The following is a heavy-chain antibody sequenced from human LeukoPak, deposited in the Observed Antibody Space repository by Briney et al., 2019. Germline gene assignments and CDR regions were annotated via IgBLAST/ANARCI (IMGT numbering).Heavy chain of an antibody. D-gene: IGHD3-10*01. V-gene: IGHV5-51*01. Sequence: GESLKISCKGSGYSFTNFWIGWVRQMPGKGLEWMGIIYPTDSDPQYSQSFQGQVTISVDKSISTAYLQWSSLKASDTAMYYCARLILNYGWDWGQGTLVTVSS. CDR3: ARLILNYGWD. CDR1: GYSFTNFW. CDR2: IYPTDSDP. J-gene: IGHJ4*02.